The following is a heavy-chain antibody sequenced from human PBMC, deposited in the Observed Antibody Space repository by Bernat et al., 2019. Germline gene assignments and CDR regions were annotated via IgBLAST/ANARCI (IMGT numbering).Heavy chain of an antibody. CDR3: TRHGTGFLEDYYMDV. CDR2: IRSKANSYAT. D-gene: IGHD3-3*01. V-gene: IGHV3-73*02. Sequence: EVQLVESGGGLVQPGGSLKLSCAASGFTFSGSAMHWVRQASGKGREWVGRIRSKANSYATAYAASVKGRFTISRDDSKNTAYLQMNSLKTEDTAVYYCTRHGTGFLEDYYMDVWGKGTTVTVSS. J-gene: IGHJ6*03. CDR1: GFTFSGSA.